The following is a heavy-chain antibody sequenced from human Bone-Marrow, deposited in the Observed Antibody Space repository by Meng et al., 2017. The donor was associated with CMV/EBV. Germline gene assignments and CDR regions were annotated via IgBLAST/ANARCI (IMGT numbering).Heavy chain of an antibody. J-gene: IGHJ6*02. Sequence: LSLTCAASGFTFSSYAMRWVRQAPGKGLEWVAVISYDGSNKYYADSVKGRFTISRDNSKNTLYLQMNSLRAEDTAVYYCARASGMDVWGQGTMVTVSS. CDR2: ISYDGSNK. V-gene: IGHV3-30*04. CDR3: ARASGMDV. CDR1: GFTFSSYA.